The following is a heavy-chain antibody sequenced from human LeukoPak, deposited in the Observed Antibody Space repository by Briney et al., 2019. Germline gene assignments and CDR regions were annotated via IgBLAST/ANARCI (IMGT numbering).Heavy chain of an antibody. CDR3: ARHLSGDDI. J-gene: IGHJ3*02. CDR2: IYSGGST. V-gene: IGHV3-53*01. D-gene: IGHD4-17*01. Sequence: GGSLRLSCAASGFIVSSNYMSWVRQAPGKGLEWVSIIYSGGSTYYAGSVKGRFTISRDNSKNTLYLQMNSLRAEDTAVYYCARHLSGDDIWGQGTMVTVSS. CDR1: GFIVSSNY.